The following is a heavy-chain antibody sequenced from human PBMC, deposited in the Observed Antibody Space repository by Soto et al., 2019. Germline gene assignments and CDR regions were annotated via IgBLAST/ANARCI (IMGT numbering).Heavy chain of an antibody. Sequence: QITLKESGPTLLKPPQTLTLTCTFSGFSLSTSGVGVGWIRQSPVKALEWLALLYWDDDKRYSPSLKSRLTITNDTYKNQVVPTMTTMDPVDTATYYCAHRVADIVVVPEYFDYWGQGTLVTVSS. V-gene: IGHV2-5*02. CDR1: GFSLSTSGVG. J-gene: IGHJ4*02. CDR2: LYWDDDK. D-gene: IGHD2-2*01. CDR3: AHRVADIVVVPEYFDY.